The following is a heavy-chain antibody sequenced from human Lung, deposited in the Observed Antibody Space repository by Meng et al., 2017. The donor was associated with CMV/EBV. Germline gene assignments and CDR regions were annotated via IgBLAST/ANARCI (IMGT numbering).Heavy chain of an antibody. CDR1: GFTFDDFA. D-gene: IGHD6-19*01. CDR3: VKDRRSSSWYNFDH. V-gene: IGHV3-9*01. J-gene: IGHJ4*02. CDR2: ISWNRKKI. Sequence: SLKISCAASGFTFDDFAMHWVRQGPGRGLEWVSGISWNRKKIDYADSVKGRFTISRDNAKNSVYLQMNSLRTDDTAFYFCVKDRRSSSWYNFDHWAQGKXVT.